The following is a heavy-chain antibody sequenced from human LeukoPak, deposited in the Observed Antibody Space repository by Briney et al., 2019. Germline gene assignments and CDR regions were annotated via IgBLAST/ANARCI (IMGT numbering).Heavy chain of an antibody. Sequence: GGSLRLSCAASGFTFSSYWMHWVRQAPGKGLVWVSRINSDGSSTSYADSVKGRFTISRDNAKNTLYLQMNSLRAEDTAVYYCAKDRGGVATIRPYYYYYMDVWGKGTTVTISS. D-gene: IGHD5-12*01. V-gene: IGHV3-74*01. CDR2: INSDGSST. CDR1: GFTFSSYW. J-gene: IGHJ6*03. CDR3: AKDRGGVATIRPYYYYYMDV.